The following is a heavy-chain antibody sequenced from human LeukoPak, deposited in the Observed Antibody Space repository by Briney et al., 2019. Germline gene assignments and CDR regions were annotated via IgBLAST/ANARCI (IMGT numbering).Heavy chain of an antibody. CDR2: TTSTSSHI. Sequence: PGGSLRLSCATSGFTFSDYSMTWVRQAPGKGLEWVSSTTSTSSHINYADSVRDRFTISRDNAKNALFLQMTSLTDEDTALYYCARARLGYYDEYFDPWGQGTQVTVSS. V-gene: IGHV3-21*01. CDR3: ARARLGYYDEYFDP. D-gene: IGHD3-16*01. J-gene: IGHJ5*02. CDR1: GFTFSDYS.